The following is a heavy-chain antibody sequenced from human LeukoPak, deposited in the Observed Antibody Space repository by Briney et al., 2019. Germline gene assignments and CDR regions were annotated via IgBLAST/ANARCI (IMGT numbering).Heavy chain of an antibody. J-gene: IGHJ3*02. Sequence: SGTLSLTCTVSGGSISSSSYYWGWIRQPPGKGLEWIGSIYYSGSTYYNPSLKSRVTISVDTSKNQFSLKLSSVTAADTAVYYCARGLFISGAFDIWGQGTMVTVSS. D-gene: IGHD3-16*02. CDR2: IYYSGST. V-gene: IGHV4-39*01. CDR1: GGSISSSSYY. CDR3: ARGLFISGAFDI.